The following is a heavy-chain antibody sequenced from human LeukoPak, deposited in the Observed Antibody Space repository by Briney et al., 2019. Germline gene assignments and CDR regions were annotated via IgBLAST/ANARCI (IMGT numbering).Heavy chain of an antibody. D-gene: IGHD2-15*01. CDR2: MNPNSGNT. CDR3: ARGLRRGPRWDIVVVVAATLVWFDP. V-gene: IGHV1-8*01. J-gene: IGHJ5*02. CDR1: GYTFTSYD. Sequence: ASVTVSCKASGYTFTSYDINWVRQATGQGLEWMGWMNPNSGNTGYAQKFQGRVTMTRNTSISTAYMELSSLRSEDTAVYYCARGLRRGPRWDIVVVVAATLVWFDPWGQGTLVTVSS.